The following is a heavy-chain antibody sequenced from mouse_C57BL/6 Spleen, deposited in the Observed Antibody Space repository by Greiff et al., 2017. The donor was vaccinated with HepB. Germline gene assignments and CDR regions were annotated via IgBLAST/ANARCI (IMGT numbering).Heavy chain of an antibody. V-gene: IGHV1-64*01. Sequence: QVQLQQPGAELVKPGASVKLSCKASGYTFTSYWMHWVKQRPGQGLEWIGMFHPNSGSTNYNEKFKSKDTLTVDKSSRTAYMQLSSLTSEDSAVYYCARGANGYCDYWGQGTTLTVSS. CDR2: FHPNSGST. CDR1: GYTFTSYW. CDR3: ARGANGYCDY. J-gene: IGHJ2*01. D-gene: IGHD1-1*01.